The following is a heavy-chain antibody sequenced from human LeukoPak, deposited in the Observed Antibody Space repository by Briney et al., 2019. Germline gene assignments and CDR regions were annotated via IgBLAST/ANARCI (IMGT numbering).Heavy chain of an antibody. J-gene: IGHJ4*02. D-gene: IGHD6-13*01. V-gene: IGHV3-21*01. CDR1: GFTFSSYG. CDR3: AREFIGSWYWDS. CDR2: ISSGGSYI. Sequence: GGSLRLSCAASGFTFSSYGMNWVRQAPEKGLEWVSSISSGGSYIYYADSVKGRFTISRDNTKNSLYLQMNSLRAEDTAVYLCAREFIGSWYWDSWGQGTLVTVSS.